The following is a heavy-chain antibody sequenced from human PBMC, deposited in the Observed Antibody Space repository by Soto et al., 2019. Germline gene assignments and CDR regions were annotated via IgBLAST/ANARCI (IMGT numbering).Heavy chain of an antibody. CDR1: GGSISSYY. J-gene: IGHJ3*02. CDR3: ARHEGVYYYDSSGYPNDAFDI. Sequence: SETLSLTCTVSGGSISSYYWSWIRQPPGKGLEWIGYIYYSGSTNYNPSLKSRVTISVDTSKNQFSLKLSSVTAADTAVYYCARHEGVYYYDSSGYPNDAFDIWGQGTMVTVSS. D-gene: IGHD3-22*01. CDR2: IYYSGST. V-gene: IGHV4-59*08.